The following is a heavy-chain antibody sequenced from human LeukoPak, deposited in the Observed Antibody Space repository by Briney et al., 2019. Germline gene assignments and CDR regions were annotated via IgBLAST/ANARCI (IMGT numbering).Heavy chain of an antibody. CDR2: VNPRSGNA. CDR3: ARGVPLGYCTYGVCYPPYYFDY. CDR1: GYTFINYN. V-gene: IGHV1-8*03. J-gene: IGHJ4*02. Sequence: GASVKVPCKASGYTFINYNINWVRQATGQGLEWMGWVNPRSGNAGYLQKFQGRLTITRDTSIDTAYMDLSSLSSEDTAVYYCARGVPLGYCTYGVCYPPYYFDYWGQGTLVTASS. D-gene: IGHD2-8*01.